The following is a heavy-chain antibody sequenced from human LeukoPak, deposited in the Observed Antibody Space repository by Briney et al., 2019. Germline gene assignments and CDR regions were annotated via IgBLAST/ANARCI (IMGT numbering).Heavy chain of an antibody. J-gene: IGHJ4*02. D-gene: IGHD5-24*01. CDR1: GFTVSSNY. CDR3: AKRGGDGYNNY. Sequence: GGSLRLSYAASGFTVSSNYMSWVRQAPGKGLEWVSVIYSGGSTYYAESVKGRFTISRDNSKNTLYLQMNNLRAEDTAVYYCAKRGGDGYNNYWGQGTLVTVSS. V-gene: IGHV3-66*02. CDR2: IYSGGST.